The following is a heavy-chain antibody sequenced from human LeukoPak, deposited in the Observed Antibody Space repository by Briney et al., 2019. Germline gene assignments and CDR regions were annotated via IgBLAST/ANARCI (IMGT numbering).Heavy chain of an antibody. CDR1: GFTVSTNY. Sequence: GGSLRLSCAASGFTVSTNYMSWVRQAPGKGLEWVSVIYSGGSTSYAASVKGRFTISGDNSKNTLYLQMNSLRAEDTAVYYCARGGHRQQQLDYWGQGTLVTVSS. CDR3: ARGGHRQQQLDY. CDR2: IYSGGST. J-gene: IGHJ4*02. V-gene: IGHV3-53*01. D-gene: IGHD6-13*01.